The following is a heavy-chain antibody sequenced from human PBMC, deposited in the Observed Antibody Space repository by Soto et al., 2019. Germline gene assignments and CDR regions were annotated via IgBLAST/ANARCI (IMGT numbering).Heavy chain of an antibody. J-gene: IGHJ6*02. CDR1: GFTFSSYS. D-gene: IGHD2-2*01. V-gene: IGHV3-21*01. Sequence: EVQLVESGGGLVKPGGSLRLSCAASGFTFSSYSMNWVRQAPGKGLEWVSSISSSSSYIYYADSVKGRFTISRDNAKNSLYLQMNSLRAEDTAVYYSARQRGRGGGHIVVAPRYGMDVWGQGTTVTVSS. CDR3: ARQRGRGGGHIVVAPRYGMDV. CDR2: ISSSSSYI.